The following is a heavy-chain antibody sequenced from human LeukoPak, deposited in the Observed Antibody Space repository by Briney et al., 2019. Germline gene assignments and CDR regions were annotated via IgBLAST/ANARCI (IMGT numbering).Heavy chain of an antibody. J-gene: IGHJ4*02. Sequence: PGRSLRLSCAASGFTFSSYAMHWVRQAPGKGLEWVAVISYDGSNKYYADSVKGRFTISRDNSKNTQYLQMNSLRAEDTAVYYCARDKDTAMDYWGQGTLVTVSS. CDR3: ARDKDTAMDY. D-gene: IGHD5-18*01. CDR2: ISYDGSNK. V-gene: IGHV3-30*01. CDR1: GFTFSSYA.